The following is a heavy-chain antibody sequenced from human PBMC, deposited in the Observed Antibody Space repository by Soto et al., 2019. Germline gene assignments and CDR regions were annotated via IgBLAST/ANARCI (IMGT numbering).Heavy chain of an antibody. V-gene: IGHV3-21*01. CDR1: GFTFSSYS. Sequence: EVQLVESGGGLVKPGGSLRLSCAASGFTFSSYSMNWVRQAPGKGLEWVSSISSSSSYIYYADSVKGRFTISRDNAEKSLYLQMNSLRAEDTAVYYCARDRGRDFGVVIIRGYYYSMDVWGQGTTVTVSS. CDR2: ISSSSSYI. J-gene: IGHJ6*02. D-gene: IGHD3-3*01. CDR3: ARDRGRDFGVVIIRGYYYSMDV.